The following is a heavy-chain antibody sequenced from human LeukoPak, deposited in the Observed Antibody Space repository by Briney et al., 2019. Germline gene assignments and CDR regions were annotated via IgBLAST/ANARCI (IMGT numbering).Heavy chain of an antibody. CDR1: GGSFSGYY. Sequence: SETLSLTCAVYGGSFSGYYWSWIRKPPGKGLEWIGEINHSGSTNYNPSLKSRVTISVDTSKNQFSLKLSSVTAADTAVYYCARGGGITIFGVVISGKYNWFDPWGQGTLVTVSS. J-gene: IGHJ5*02. D-gene: IGHD3-3*01. CDR3: ARGGGITIFGVVISGKYNWFDP. V-gene: IGHV4-34*01. CDR2: INHSGST.